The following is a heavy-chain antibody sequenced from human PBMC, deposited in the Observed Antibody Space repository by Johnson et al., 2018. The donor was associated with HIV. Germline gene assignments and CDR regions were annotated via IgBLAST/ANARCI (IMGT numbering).Heavy chain of an antibody. CDR1: GFTFSSYD. CDR3: ARGGGSLRWDLSFEI. Sequence: EVLLLESGGGLIQPGGSLRLSCAASGFTFSSYDMHWVRQTTGKGLEWVSAIGTAGDTYYPSSVKGRFTISRENAKNSLYLQMNSLRAGDTAVDYCARGGGSLRWDLSFEIWGQGTMVTVSS. CDR2: IGTAGDT. V-gene: IGHV3-13*01. J-gene: IGHJ3*02. D-gene: IGHD1-26*01.